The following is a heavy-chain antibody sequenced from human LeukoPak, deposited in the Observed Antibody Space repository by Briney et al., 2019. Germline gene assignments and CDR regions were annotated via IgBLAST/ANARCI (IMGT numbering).Heavy chain of an antibody. CDR1: GFTFSSYG. CDR3: ARDVSGSYYGVYYYYYMDV. D-gene: IGHD1-26*01. Sequence: GGTLRLSCAASGFTFSSYGMSWVRQAPGKGLEWVSALSGTGGNTYYADSVKGRSTISRDNSKNTVYLQMNNLRAEDTAVYYCARDVSGSYYGVYYYYYMDVWGKGTTVTISS. CDR2: LSGTGGNT. V-gene: IGHV3-23*01. J-gene: IGHJ6*03.